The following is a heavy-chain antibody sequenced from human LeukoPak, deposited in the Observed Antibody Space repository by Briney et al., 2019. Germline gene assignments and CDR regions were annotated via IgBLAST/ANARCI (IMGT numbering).Heavy chain of an antibody. CDR3: ARVQRVKFPLKYYFDY. CDR2: FDPEDGEA. CDR1: RYTLTELS. D-gene: IGHD3-10*01. Sequence: ASVKVSCKVSRYTLTELSMHWVRQAPGKGLEWMGGFDPEDGEAIYAQKFQGRVTMTRSTSISTAYMELSSLRSEDTAVYYCARVQRVKFPLKYYFDYWGQGTLVTVSS. V-gene: IGHV1-24*01. J-gene: IGHJ4*02.